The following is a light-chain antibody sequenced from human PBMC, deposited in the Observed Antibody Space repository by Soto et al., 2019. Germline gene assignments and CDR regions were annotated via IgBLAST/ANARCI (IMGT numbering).Light chain of an antibody. V-gene: IGKV3-20*01. CDR2: GTS. CDR3: QHYGRSPLT. CDR1: QSVYSSY. J-gene: IGKJ4*01. Sequence: EIVLTQSPGTLSSSLGERATLSCRASQSVYSSYLAWYQHKTGQAPRLLIYGTSSRATGIPDRFSGSGSGTDFTLTISSLEPEDFAVYYCQHYGRSPLTFGGGTKV.